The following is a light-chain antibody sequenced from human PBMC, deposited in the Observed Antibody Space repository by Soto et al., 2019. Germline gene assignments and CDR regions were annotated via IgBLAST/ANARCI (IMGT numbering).Light chain of an antibody. CDR3: QQYGSSPRT. CDR2: NAS. V-gene: IGKV3-20*01. J-gene: IGKJ4*01. Sequence: EIVLTQSPGTLSLSPGDRANLSCRASQIVSSTYLAWYQQKPGQAPRLLIYNASSRATCIPDRFSGSGSGTVFTLTISRLEPEDFAVYYCQQYGSSPRTFGGGTKVDIK. CDR1: QIVSSTY.